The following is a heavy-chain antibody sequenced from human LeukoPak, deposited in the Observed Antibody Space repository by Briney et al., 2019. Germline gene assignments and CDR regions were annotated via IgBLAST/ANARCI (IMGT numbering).Heavy chain of an antibody. Sequence: GGSLRLSCAASGFTFSSYDMHWVRQATGKGLEWVSAIGSAGDTYYPDSVKGRFTISRDNSKNTLYLQMSSLRAEDTAVYYCARSYGANSYWGQGTLVTVSS. CDR1: GFTFSSYD. V-gene: IGHV3-13*04. CDR3: ARSYGANSY. J-gene: IGHJ4*02. D-gene: IGHD4-23*01. CDR2: IGSAGDT.